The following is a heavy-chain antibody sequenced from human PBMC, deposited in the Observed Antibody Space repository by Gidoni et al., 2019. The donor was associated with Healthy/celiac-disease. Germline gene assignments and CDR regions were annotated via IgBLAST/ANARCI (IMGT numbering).Heavy chain of an antibody. Sequence: QVQLVQAGAEVKKPGDSVKVSCKASEYTFTGYYMHWVRQAPGQGLEWMGWINPNSCGTNYAQKFQGRVTMTRDTSISTAYMELSRLRSDDTAVYYCARDRYDILTGYSIPHYWGQGTLVTVSS. CDR1: EYTFTGYY. D-gene: IGHD3-9*01. V-gene: IGHV1-2*02. CDR2: INPNSCGT. CDR3: ARDRYDILTGYSIPHY. J-gene: IGHJ4*02.